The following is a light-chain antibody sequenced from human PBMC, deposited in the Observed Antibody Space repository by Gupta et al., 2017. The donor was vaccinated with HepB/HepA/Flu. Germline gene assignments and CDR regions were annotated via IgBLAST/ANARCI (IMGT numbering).Light chain of an antibody. J-gene: IGLJ2*01. Sequence: QSVLTQPPSASGPPGQRVTISCSGSSSNIGSNTVNWYQQPPGTAPKLLIYSNNQRPSGVPDRFSGSKSGTSAAPATSGLQAEDEADYYCAAWDDSRNGQVFGGGTKLTVL. CDR1: SSNIGSNT. V-gene: IGLV1-44*01. CDR2: SNN. CDR3: AAWDDSRNGQV.